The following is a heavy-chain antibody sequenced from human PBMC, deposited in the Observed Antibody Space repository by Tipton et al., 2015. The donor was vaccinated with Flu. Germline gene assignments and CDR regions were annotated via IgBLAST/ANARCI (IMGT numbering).Heavy chain of an antibody. Sequence: TLSLTCTVSGGSISSYYWIWIRQPPGKGLQRIGYIYYSGSTNYNPSLKSRVTISVDTSKNQFSLKLSSVTAADTAVYYCARAVSFFSCMDVWGKGTPVAVSS. J-gene: IGHJ6*03. D-gene: IGHD2-2*01. CDR1: GGSISSYY. CDR3: ARAVSFFSCMDV. CDR2: IYYSGST. V-gene: IGHV4-59*01.